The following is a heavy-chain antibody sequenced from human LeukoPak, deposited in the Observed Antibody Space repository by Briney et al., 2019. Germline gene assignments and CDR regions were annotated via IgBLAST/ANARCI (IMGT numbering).Heavy chain of an antibody. CDR2: ITTSSTYI. CDR3: ARLSAYYYGSFFYYYMDV. D-gene: IGHD3-10*01. J-gene: IGHJ6*03. V-gene: IGHV3-21*06. CDR1: GFTFRTYN. Sequence: GGSLRLSCAASGFTFRTYNMNWVRQAPGKGLEWVSSITTSSTYIYYADSVKGRFTISRDNAKNSLYLQMNSLRAEDTALYYCARLSAYYYGSFFYYYMDVWGKGTTVTVSS.